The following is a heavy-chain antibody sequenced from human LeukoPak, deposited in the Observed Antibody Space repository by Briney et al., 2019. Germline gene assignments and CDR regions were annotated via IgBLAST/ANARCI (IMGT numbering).Heavy chain of an antibody. CDR2: INPSGGST. J-gene: IGHJ6*03. Sequence: ASVKVSCKASGYTFTSYYMHWVRQAPGQGLEWMGIINPSGGSTSYAQKFQGRVTMTRDTSTSTVYMELSSLRSEDTAVYYCASHSSSWLRGYYYYMDVWGKGTTVTVSS. V-gene: IGHV1-46*01. D-gene: IGHD6-13*01. CDR1: GYTFTSYY. CDR3: ASHSSSWLRGYYYYMDV.